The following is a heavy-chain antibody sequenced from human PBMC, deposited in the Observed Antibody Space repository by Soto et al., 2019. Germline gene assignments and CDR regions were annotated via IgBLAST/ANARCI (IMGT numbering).Heavy chain of an antibody. CDR1: GYTFTSYD. V-gene: IGHV1-8*01. Sequence: ASVKVSCKASGYTFTSYDINWVRQATGQGLEWMGWMNPNSGNTGYAQKFQGRVTMTRNTSISTAYMELSSLRSEDTAVYYCASGHSSSGWYVYWGQGTLVTVSS. D-gene: IGHD6-19*01. CDR2: MNPNSGNT. J-gene: IGHJ4*02. CDR3: ASGHSSSGWYVY.